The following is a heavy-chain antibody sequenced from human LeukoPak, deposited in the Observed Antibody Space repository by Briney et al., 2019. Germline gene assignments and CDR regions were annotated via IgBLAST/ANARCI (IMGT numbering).Heavy chain of an antibody. CDR2: ISWDGGST. CDR1: GFTFDDYA. J-gene: IGHJ6*03. V-gene: IGHV3-43D*03. D-gene: IGHD5-18*01. Sequence: GGSLRLSCAASGFTFDDYAMHWVRQAPGKGLEWVSLISWDGGSTYYADSVKGRFTISRDNSKNSLYLQMNSLRAEDTALYYCAKDGAVDTAMVSGHYYYYMDVWGKGTTVTVSS. CDR3: AKDGAVDTAMVSGHYYYYMDV.